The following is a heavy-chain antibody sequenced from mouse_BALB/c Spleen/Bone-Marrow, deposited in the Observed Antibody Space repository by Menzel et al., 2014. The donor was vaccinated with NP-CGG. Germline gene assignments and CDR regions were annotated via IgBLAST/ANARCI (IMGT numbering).Heavy chain of an antibody. Sequence: EVQLQHPGAELVRPGASVKSSCTASGFNIKDTYMHWVKQRPEQGLEWIGRIDPANGNTKYDPKFQGKATITADTSSNTAYLQLSSLTSEDTAVYYCALYYDYDVGYWGQGTTLTVSS. J-gene: IGHJ2*01. CDR3: ALYYDYDVGY. CDR2: IDPANGNT. CDR1: GFNIKDTY. V-gene: IGHV14-3*02. D-gene: IGHD2-4*01.